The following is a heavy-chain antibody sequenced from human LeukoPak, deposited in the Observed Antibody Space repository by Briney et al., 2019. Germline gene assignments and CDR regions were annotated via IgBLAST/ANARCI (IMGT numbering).Heavy chain of an antibody. J-gene: IGHJ4*02. CDR1: GFTFSTYS. Sequence: PGGSLRLSCAASGFTFSTYSMKWVRQAPGKGLEWVSYISDRGAAMYYAVSVKGRFTISRDNAKNSVYLQMNSLRDGDTAVYYCARDSGNSFDYWGQGTLVTVSS. CDR3: ARDSGNSFDY. V-gene: IGHV3-48*02. CDR2: ISDRGAAM.